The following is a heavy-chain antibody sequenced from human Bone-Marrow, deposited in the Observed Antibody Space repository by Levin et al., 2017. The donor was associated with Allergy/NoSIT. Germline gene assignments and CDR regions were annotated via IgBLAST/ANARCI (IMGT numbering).Heavy chain of an antibody. CDR1: GFTFSSYA. CDR2: ISGSGGST. CDR3: AKDRQVLLRYFDGYYYGMDV. Sequence: QTGESLKISCAASGFTFSSYAMSWVRQAPGKGLEWVSAISGSGGSTYYADSVKGRFTISRDNSKNTLYLQMNSLRAEDTAVYYCAKDRQVLLRYFDGYYYGMDVWGQGTTVTVSS. D-gene: IGHD3-9*01. J-gene: IGHJ6*02. V-gene: IGHV3-23*01.